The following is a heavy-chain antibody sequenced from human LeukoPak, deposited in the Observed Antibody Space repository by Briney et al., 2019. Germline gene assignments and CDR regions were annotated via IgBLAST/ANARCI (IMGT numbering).Heavy chain of an antibody. J-gene: IGHJ5*02. Sequence: ASVKVSCTASGYTFTGYYMHWVRQAPGQGLDWMGGINPNSGGTNYAQKFQGRVTMTRDTSISTAYMELSRLRSDDTAVYYCAREKGDYGDGNWFDPWGQGTLVTVSS. CDR2: INPNSGGT. D-gene: IGHD4-17*01. V-gene: IGHV1-2*02. CDR3: AREKGDYGDGNWFDP. CDR1: GYTFTGYY.